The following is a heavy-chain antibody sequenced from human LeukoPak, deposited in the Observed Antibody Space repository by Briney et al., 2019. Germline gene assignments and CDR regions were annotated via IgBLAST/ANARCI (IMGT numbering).Heavy chain of an antibody. V-gene: IGHV3-30*02. D-gene: IGHD2-2*01. CDR2: IRYDGSTK. CDR3: AKDNPIGEVPGLGPGQ. J-gene: IGHJ4*02. CDR1: GFTFSTSG. Sequence: TGGSLRLSCAATGFTFSTSGIHWVRQAPGKGLEWVAFIRYDGSTKLYADSVKGRFTISRDNSKNTLWLQMNSVRTEDTAVYYCAKDNPIGEVPGLGPGQWGQGTLVTVSS.